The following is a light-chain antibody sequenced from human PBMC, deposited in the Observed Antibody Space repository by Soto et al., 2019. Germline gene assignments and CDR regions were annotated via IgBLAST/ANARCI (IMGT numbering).Light chain of an antibody. Sequence: DTVMTQSPDSLAVSLGERATINCKSSQSVLYSSNNKNYLAWYQQKPGQPPKLLIYWSSTREFGVPDRFSGSGSGTDFTLTISSLQAEDVAVYYCQQYYSTPYTFGQGTKLEIK. CDR2: WSS. CDR1: QSVLYSSNNKNY. J-gene: IGKJ2*01. V-gene: IGKV4-1*01. CDR3: QQYYSTPYT.